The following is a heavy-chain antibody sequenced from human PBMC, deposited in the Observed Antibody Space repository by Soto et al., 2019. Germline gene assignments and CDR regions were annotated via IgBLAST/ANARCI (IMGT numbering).Heavy chain of an antibody. CDR2: IIPIFGTA. J-gene: IGHJ5*02. V-gene: IGHV1-69*12. CDR3: ARGLATYGSGSYSNWFDP. D-gene: IGHD3-10*01. Sequence: QVQLVQSGAEVKKPGSSVKVSCKASGGTFSSYAISWVRQAPGQGLEWMGGIIPIFGTANYAQKFQGRVTITADESTRTAYMELSSLRSEDTAVYYCARGLATYGSGSYSNWFDPWGQGTLVTVSS. CDR1: GGTFSSYA.